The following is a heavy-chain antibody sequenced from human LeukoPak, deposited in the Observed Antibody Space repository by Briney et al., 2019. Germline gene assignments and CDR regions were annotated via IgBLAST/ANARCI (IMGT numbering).Heavy chain of an antibody. CDR3: ASGGSYNAFDI. Sequence: SSETLSLTCAVYGGSFSGYYWSWIRQPPGKGLERIGEINHSGSTNYNPSLKSRVTISVDTSKNQFSLKLSSVTAADTAVYYCASGGSYNAFDIWGQGTMVTVSS. V-gene: IGHV4-34*01. J-gene: IGHJ3*02. CDR1: GGSFSGYY. CDR2: INHSGST. D-gene: IGHD1-26*01.